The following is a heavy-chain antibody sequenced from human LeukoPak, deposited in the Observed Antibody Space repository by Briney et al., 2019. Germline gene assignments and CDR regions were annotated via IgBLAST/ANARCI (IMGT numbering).Heavy chain of an antibody. CDR2: ISPDDKTT. V-gene: IGHV3-74*01. Sequence: GGSLRLSGAASGFTCSKNWLHWVRQAPGKGLVWVSRISPDDKTTSYADSVKGRFTVSRDDAKKTLYLQMNSLRAEDTAVYYCLTIVETTIDGFDIWGQGAMVTVSS. CDR3: LTIVETTIDGFDI. J-gene: IGHJ3*02. D-gene: IGHD1-26*01. CDR1: GFTCSKNW.